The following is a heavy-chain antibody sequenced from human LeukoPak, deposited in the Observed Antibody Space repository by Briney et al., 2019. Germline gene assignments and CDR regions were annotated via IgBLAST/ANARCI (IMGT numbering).Heavy chain of an antibody. J-gene: IGHJ4*02. CDR3: AIGSGSYGADY. CDR1: GYTFTGYY. V-gene: IGHV1-46*01. Sequence: GASVKVSCKASGYTFTGYYMHWVRQAPGQGLEWMGIINPSGGSTSYAQKFQGRVTMTRDTSTSTVYMELSSLRSEDTAVYYCAIGSGSYGADYWGQGTLVTVSS. D-gene: IGHD3-10*01. CDR2: INPSGGST.